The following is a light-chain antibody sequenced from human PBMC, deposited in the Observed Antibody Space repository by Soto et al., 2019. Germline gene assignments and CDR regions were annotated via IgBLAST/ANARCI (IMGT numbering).Light chain of an antibody. J-gene: IGKJ2*01. Sequence: EVVMTQSPATLSASPGERVTLSCRASQNLGSSLAWYQQRPGQAPRLLLYGGSTRATGIPARFSGSGSGTEFTVSISSRQAADVAVYYCQQYHYWPPFTFGQGTNLEFK. V-gene: IGKV3-15*01. CDR3: QQYHYWPPFT. CDR1: QNLGSS. CDR2: GGS.